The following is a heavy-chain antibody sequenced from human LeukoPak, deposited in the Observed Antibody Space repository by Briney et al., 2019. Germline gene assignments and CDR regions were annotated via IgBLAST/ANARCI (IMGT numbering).Heavy chain of an antibody. CDR3: ARLKDDVTKFDY. V-gene: IGHV3-7*01. Sequence: GGSLRLSCAGSGFSISNYWMSWVRQAPGKGLEWVASIRQDGSQIHYVDPVKGRFTISRDNAKNSLFLQMNSLRVEDTAIYYCARLKDDVTKFDYWGQGTLVTVSS. CDR1: GFSISNYW. CDR2: IRQDGSQI. J-gene: IGHJ4*02. D-gene: IGHD2-8*01.